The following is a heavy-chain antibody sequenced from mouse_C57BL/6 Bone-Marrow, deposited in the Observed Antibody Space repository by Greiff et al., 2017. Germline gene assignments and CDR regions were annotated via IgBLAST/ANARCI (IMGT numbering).Heavy chain of an antibody. D-gene: IGHD2-2*01. J-gene: IGHJ3*01. CDR1: GYTFTGYW. Sequence: QVQLKESGAELMKPGASVKLSCKATGYTFTGYWIEWVKQRPGHGLEWIGEILPGSGSTNYNEKFKGKATFTADTSSNTAYMPLSSLTTEDSAIYYCARGGYDGDPWFAYWGQGTLVTVSA. CDR2: ILPGSGST. CDR3: ARGGYDGDPWFAY. V-gene: IGHV1-9*01.